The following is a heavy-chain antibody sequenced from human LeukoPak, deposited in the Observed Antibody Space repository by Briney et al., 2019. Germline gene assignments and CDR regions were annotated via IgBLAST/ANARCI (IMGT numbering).Heavy chain of an antibody. CDR1: GGSISSGGYY. Sequence: SQTLSLTCTVSGGSISSGGYYWSWIRQHPGKGLEWIGYIYYSGGTYYNPSLKSRVTISVDTSKNQFSLKLSSVTAADTAVYYCARAITIYDSSGYYHTPPIDYWGQGTLVTVSS. D-gene: IGHD3-22*01. J-gene: IGHJ4*02. CDR2: IYYSGGT. CDR3: ARAITIYDSSGYYHTPPIDY. V-gene: IGHV4-31*03.